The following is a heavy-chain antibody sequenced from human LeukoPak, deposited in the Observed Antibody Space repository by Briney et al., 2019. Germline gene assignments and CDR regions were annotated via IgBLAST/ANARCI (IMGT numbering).Heavy chain of an antibody. V-gene: IGHV4-59*01. J-gene: IGHJ6*03. CDR1: GGSTSRYY. CDR3: ARNYDILTGHYSYYYYYMDV. CDR2: IYYSGST. D-gene: IGHD3-9*01. Sequence: SETLSLTCTVTGGSTSRYYWSWIRQPPGKGLEWIGYIYYSGSTNYNPSLKSRVTISVDTSKNQFSLKLSSVTAADTAVYYCARNYDILTGHYSYYYYYMDVWGKGTTVTVSS.